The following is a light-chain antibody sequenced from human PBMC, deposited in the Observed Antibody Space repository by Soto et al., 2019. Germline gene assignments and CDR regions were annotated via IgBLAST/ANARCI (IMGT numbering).Light chain of an antibody. CDR3: HQYKDDAQGGS. V-gene: IGKV1-39*01. Sequence: DIQMTQSPSSLSASVGDRVTITCRASQSISSYLHWYQQKAGKAPKHLIYEASNLRSGVPSRFSGSGSGTEFTLTITGLQPDDFATYYCHQYKDDAQGGSVVQGTKV. CDR1: QSISSY. CDR2: EAS. J-gene: IGKJ2*04.